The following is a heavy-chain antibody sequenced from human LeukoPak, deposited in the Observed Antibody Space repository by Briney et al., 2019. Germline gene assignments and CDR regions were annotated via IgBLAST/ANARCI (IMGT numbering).Heavy chain of an antibody. D-gene: IGHD5-12*01. J-gene: IGHJ4*02. CDR2: IYSGGST. CDR3: AREGVVATIPRRYYFDY. CDR1: GFTVSSNY. Sequence: GGSLRLSCAASGFTVSSNYMSWVRQAPGKGLEWVSVIYSGGSTYYADSVKGRFTISRDNAKNSLYLQMNSLRAEDTALYYCAREGVVATIPRRYYFDYWGQGTLVTVSS. V-gene: IGHV3-53*01.